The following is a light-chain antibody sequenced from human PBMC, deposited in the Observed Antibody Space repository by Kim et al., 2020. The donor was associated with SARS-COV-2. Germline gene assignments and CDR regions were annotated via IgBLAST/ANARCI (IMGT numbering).Light chain of an antibody. V-gene: IGKV3-15*01. CDR1: QSVSSN. CDR2: GAS. J-gene: IGKJ1*01. Sequence: SPGERATLSCRASQSVSSNLAWYQQKPGQAPRLLIYGASTRATGIPARFSGSGSGTEFTLTISSLQSEDFAVYYCQQYNNWPPWTFGQGTKGEIK. CDR3: QQYNNWPPWT.